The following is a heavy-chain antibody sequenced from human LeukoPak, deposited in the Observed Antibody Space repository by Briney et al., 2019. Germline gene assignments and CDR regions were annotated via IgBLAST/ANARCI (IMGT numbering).Heavy chain of an antibody. Sequence: SETLSLTCTVSGGSISSGGYYWSWIRQHPGKGLEWIGYIYYSGSTYYNPSLKSRVTISVDTSKNQFSLKLSSVTAADTAVYYCASAWAQEYYFDYWGQGTLVTVSS. CDR1: GGSISSGGYY. CDR2: IYYSGST. J-gene: IGHJ4*02. V-gene: IGHV4-31*03. CDR3: ASAWAQEYYFDY. D-gene: IGHD1-26*01.